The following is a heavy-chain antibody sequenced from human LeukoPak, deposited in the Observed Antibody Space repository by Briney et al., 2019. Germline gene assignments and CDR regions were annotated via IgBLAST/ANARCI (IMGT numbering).Heavy chain of an antibody. V-gene: IGHV4-34*01. Sequence: SETLSLTCAVYGGSFSGYYWSWIRQPPGKGLEWIGEINHSGSTNYNPSLKSRVTISVDTSKNQFSLKLSSVTAADTAVYYCARASEDVVVVPAARGYWYFDLWGRGTLVTVSS. CDR1: GGSFSGYY. D-gene: IGHD2-2*01. CDR2: INHSGST. CDR3: ARASEDVVVVPAARGYWYFDL. J-gene: IGHJ2*01.